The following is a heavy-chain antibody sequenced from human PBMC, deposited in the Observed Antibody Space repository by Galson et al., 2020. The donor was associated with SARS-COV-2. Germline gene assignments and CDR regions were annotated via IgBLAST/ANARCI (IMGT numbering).Heavy chain of an antibody. CDR2: MNPNSGNT. J-gene: IGHJ3*02. D-gene: IGHD3-22*01. CDR3: ARGQDTHLYYDSSGYAFDI. Sequence: ASVKVSCKASGYTFTSYDINWVRQATGQGLEWMGWMNPNSGNTGYAQKFQGRVTMTRNTSISTAYMELSSLRSEDTAVYYCARGQDTHLYYDSSGYAFDIWGQGTMVTVSS. V-gene: IGHV1-8*01. CDR1: GYTFTSYD.